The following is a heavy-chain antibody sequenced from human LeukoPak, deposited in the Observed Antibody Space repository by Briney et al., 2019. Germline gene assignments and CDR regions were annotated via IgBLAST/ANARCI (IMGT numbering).Heavy chain of an antibody. J-gene: IGHJ5*02. V-gene: IGHV3-21*01. CDR3: AIAAAGT. D-gene: IGHD6-13*01. CDR1: GMDGSCST. Sequence: PQAVLRVCCAPSGMDGSCSTMNWVGQTRGNGLECVSSISSSSYIYYADSVKGRFTFSRDKAKNSLYLQMNSLRAEDTALYYCAIAAAGTWGQGTLVTVS. CDR2: ISSSSYI.